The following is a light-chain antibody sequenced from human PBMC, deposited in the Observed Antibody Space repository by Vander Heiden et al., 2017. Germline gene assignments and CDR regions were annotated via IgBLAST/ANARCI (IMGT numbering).Light chain of an antibody. CDR2: LGS. V-gene: IGKV2-28*01. J-gene: IGKJ1*01. Sequence: DIVMTQSPLSLPVTPGEPASISCRSSPSLLYSNGYNYLDWYLQKAGQSPQLLIDLGSNRASGVPDRFSGSGSGTDFTLKISRVEAEDVGVYYCMQPLQTPWTFGQGTKVERK. CDR1: PSLLYSNGYNY. CDR3: MQPLQTPWT.